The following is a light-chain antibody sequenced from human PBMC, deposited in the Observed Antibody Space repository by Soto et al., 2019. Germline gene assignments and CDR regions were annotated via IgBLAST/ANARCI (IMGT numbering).Light chain of an antibody. CDR1: NSDVGIYDF. Sequence: QSVLTQPASVSGTPGQSITISCTGSNSDVGIYDFVSWYQHHPGRAPKLLVSEVSHRPSGVSNRFSGSKSGNTASLPISGLQSEDEADYYCISYTGNDDRCVFGTGTKVTVL. CDR2: EVS. CDR3: ISYTGNDDRCV. V-gene: IGLV2-14*01. J-gene: IGLJ1*01.